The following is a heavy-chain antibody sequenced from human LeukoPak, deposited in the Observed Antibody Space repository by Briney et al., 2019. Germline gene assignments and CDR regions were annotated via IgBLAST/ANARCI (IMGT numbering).Heavy chain of an antibody. CDR1: GASISGYY. CDR3: ARCLSRCNNGFDI. V-gene: IGHV4-59*01. J-gene: IGHJ3*02. Sequence: SETLSLTCSVSGASISGYYWSWIRQPPGKGLEWFGHTYYSGSTTYNPSLKSRVTISVDSSKNQFSLRLSSVTAADTAVYYCARCLSRCNNGFDIWGQGTMVTVSS. CDR2: TYYSGST. D-gene: IGHD2/OR15-2a*01.